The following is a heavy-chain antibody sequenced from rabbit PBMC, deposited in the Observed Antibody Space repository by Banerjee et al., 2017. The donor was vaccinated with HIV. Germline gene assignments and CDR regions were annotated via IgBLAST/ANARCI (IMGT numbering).Heavy chain of an antibody. Sequence: QEQLVESGGDLVQPEGSLTLTCKASGFDFSNNYYMCWVRQAPGKGLELIACIGVSSGYTYYANWAKGRFTISKTSSTTVTLQMTSLTAADTATYFCARGVYSSGWGYYFNLWGPGTLVTVS. CDR3: ARGVYSSGWGYYFNL. CDR1: GFDFSNNYY. V-gene: IGHV1S45*01. D-gene: IGHD4-1*01. CDR2: IGVSSGYT. J-gene: IGHJ4*01.